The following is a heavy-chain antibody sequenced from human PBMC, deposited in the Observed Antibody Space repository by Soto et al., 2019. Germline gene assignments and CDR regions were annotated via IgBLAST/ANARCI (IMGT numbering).Heavy chain of an antibody. CDR3: AAQLELRFLDAPPDY. Sequence: EVQLVESGGGLVQPGGSLRLSCAASGFTFSSYWMHWVRQAPGKGLVWVSRINSDGSSTSYADSVKGRFTISRDNAKNTLYLQMNSLGAEDTAVYYCAAQLELRFLDAPPDYLGQGTLVTVSS. CDR2: INSDGSST. J-gene: IGHJ4*02. V-gene: IGHV3-74*01. D-gene: IGHD3-3*01. CDR1: GFTFSSYW.